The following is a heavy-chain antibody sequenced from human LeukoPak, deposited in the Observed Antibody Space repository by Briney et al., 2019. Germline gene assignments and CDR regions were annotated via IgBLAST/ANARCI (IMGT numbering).Heavy chain of an antibody. Sequence: ASVKVSCKASGYTFTSYGISWVRQAPGQGLEWMGWISAYNGNTNYAQKHQGRVTMTTDTSTSTAYMELRSLRSDDTAVYYCARDLYSSSWYEDNWFDPWGQGTLVTVSS. J-gene: IGHJ5*02. V-gene: IGHV1-18*01. CDR2: ISAYNGNT. CDR1: GYTFTSYG. CDR3: ARDLYSSSWYEDNWFDP. D-gene: IGHD6-13*01.